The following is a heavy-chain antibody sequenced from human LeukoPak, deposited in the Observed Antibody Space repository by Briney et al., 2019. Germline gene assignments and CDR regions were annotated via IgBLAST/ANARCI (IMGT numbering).Heavy chain of an antibody. CDR3: ARDHSGSYSDYFDY. CDR2: INHSGST. V-gene: IGHV4-34*01. J-gene: IGHJ4*02. Sequence: SETLSLTCAVYGGSFSGYYWSWIRQPPGKGLEWIGEINHSGSTNYNPSLKSRVTISVDTSKNQFSLKLSSVTAADTAVYYCARDHSGSYSDYFDYWGQGTLVTASS. D-gene: IGHD1-26*01. CDR1: GGSFSGYY.